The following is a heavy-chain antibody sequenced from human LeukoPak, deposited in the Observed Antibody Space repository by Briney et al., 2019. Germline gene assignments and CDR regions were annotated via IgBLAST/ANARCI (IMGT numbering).Heavy chain of an antibody. V-gene: IGHV1-69*01. CDR1: GGTFSSYA. CDR3: ATSPAAMVRGVIDDAFDI. D-gene: IGHD3-10*01. Sequence: ASVKVSCTASGGTFSSYAISWVRQAPGQGLEWMGGIIPIFGTANYAQKFQGRVTITADESTSTAYMELSSLRSEDTAVYYCATSPAAMVRGVIDDAFDIWGQGTMVTVSS. CDR2: IIPIFGTA. J-gene: IGHJ3*02.